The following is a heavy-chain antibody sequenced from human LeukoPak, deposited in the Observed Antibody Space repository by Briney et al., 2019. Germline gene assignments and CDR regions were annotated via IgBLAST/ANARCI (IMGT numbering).Heavy chain of an antibody. J-gene: IGHJ6*04. V-gene: IGHV3-21*01. Sequence: GGTLRLSCAASGFTFSTYGMSWVRQAPGKGLEWVSSITGSGSSTYYTDSVKGRFTISRDNAKNSLYLQMNSLRAEDTAVYYCAELGITMIGGVWGKGTTVTISS. CDR2: ITGSGSST. D-gene: IGHD3-10*02. CDR3: AELGITMIGGV. CDR1: GFTFSTYG.